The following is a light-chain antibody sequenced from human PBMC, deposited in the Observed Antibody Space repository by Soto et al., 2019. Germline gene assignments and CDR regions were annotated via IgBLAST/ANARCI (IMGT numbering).Light chain of an antibody. CDR3: QHFNNDLLP. V-gene: IGKV1D-13*01. CDR1: QGISSA. J-gene: IGKJ3*01. Sequence: ALQLTQSPSSLSASVGDRVTITCRASQGISSALAWYQQKPGKAPKLLIYDASSLESGVPSRFSGSGSGTDFTLTISSLQSEDFATYYCQHFNNDLLPFGPGTKVDVK. CDR2: DAS.